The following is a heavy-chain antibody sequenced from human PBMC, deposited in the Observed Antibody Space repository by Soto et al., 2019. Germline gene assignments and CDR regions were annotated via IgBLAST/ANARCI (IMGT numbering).Heavy chain of an antibody. CDR1: GDTFTSYY. J-gene: IGHJ5*02. CDR2: INPHGGST. Sequence: QVRLVQAGAEVRRPGASVKVSCKAPGDTFTSYYLNWVRQAPGQGLEWMGVINPHGGSTKYAQKFQGRITMTKDKSRSTVYMELRSLRSADTAIYYCARSSGGNFGIIIEGSNWFDPWGQGTLVTVSS. D-gene: IGHD3-3*01. CDR3: ARSSGGNFGIIIEGSNWFDP. V-gene: IGHV1-46*01.